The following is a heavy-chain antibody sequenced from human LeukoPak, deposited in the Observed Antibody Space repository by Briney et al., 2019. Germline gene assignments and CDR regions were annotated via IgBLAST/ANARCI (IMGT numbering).Heavy chain of an antibody. Sequence: SETLSLTCTVSGDSFSSHYWTWIRQPPGKGLEWIGYISYIGSTNYNPSLKSRVTISIDTSKNQFSLKLSSVTAADTAVYYCARDLVTVTKGFDIWGHGTMVSVSS. D-gene: IGHD4-17*01. CDR3: ARDLVTVTKGFDI. J-gene: IGHJ3*02. CDR2: ISYIGST. V-gene: IGHV4-59*11. CDR1: GDSFSSHY.